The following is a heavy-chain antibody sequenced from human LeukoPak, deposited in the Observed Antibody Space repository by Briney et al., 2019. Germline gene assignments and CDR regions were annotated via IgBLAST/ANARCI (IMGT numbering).Heavy chain of an antibody. CDR1: GYTFATYG. CDR2: ISANNGKT. CDR3: AKVAGDRLDS. J-gene: IGHJ4*02. D-gene: IGHD6-13*01. Sequence: ASVTVSCKASGYTFATYGFCWVRQAPGHGLEWMGWISANNGKTKFAQKFQGRVTMTTDTSTTTAYMELTSLRPDDTAVYYCAKVAGDRLDSWGQGTLVTVSS. V-gene: IGHV1-18*01.